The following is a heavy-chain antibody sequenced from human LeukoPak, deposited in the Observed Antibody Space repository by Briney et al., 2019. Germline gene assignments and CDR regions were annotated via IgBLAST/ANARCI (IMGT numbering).Heavy chain of an antibody. V-gene: IGHV3-7*04. J-gene: IGHJ4*02. CDR2: IKPDGSEK. CDR1: GFTFSNYW. Sequence: GGSLRLSCVVSGFTFSNYWMSWVRHAPGKGLEWVANIKPDGSEKNYVDSVKGRFTISRDNAKNSLYLQMNSLRAEDTAVYYCARDRPSGWYLQYYFNYWGQGNLVTVSS. CDR3: ARDRPSGWYLQYYFNY. D-gene: IGHD6-19*01.